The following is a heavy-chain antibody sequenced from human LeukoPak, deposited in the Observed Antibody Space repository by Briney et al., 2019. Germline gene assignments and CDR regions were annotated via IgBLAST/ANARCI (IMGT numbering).Heavy chain of an antibody. J-gene: IGHJ4*02. Sequence: GGSLRLSCTASGFTFSKYGMQWVRQAPGKGLEWMAVIWSDGSDRHYADLVNGRFTTSRANSKHTAFLQMSGLRVDDTAVYYCARDGGCSGGNCYERFDSWGQGTLVTVSS. CDR3: ARDGGCSGGNCYERFDS. CDR1: GFTFSKYG. CDR2: IWSDGSDR. V-gene: IGHV3-33*01. D-gene: IGHD2-15*01.